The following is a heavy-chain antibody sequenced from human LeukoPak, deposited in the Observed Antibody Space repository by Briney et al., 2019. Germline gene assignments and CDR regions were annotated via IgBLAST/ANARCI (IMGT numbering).Heavy chain of an antibody. CDR2: IYPGDSDN. CDR1: GYSFTSYW. Sequence: GESLKISCKGSGYSFTSYWIGWGRQMPGKGLERMGIIYPGDSDNRYSPSFQGQVTISADKSISAAYLQWSSLKASDTATYYCARHASFGWLQLPLDYWGQGTLVTVSS. CDR3: ARHASFGWLQLPLDY. V-gene: IGHV5-51*01. D-gene: IGHD5-24*01. J-gene: IGHJ4*02.